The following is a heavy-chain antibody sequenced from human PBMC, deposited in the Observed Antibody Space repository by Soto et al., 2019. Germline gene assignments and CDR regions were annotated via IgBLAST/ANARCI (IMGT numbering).Heavy chain of an antibody. V-gene: IGHV3-30-3*01. Sequence: QVQLAESGGGAVQPGGSLRLSCAASGFTFSNYGMLWVRQAPGEGLQWVTAISNDGNEKKYADSVKGRFTISRDNSKNTLHLERKGLRLDDTAVYYCSRVPGGGGLNWNFDLWGRGILVTVSS. CDR3: SRVPGGGGLNWNFDL. D-gene: IGHD2-15*01. CDR2: ISNDGNEK. J-gene: IGHJ2*01. CDR1: GFTFSNYG.